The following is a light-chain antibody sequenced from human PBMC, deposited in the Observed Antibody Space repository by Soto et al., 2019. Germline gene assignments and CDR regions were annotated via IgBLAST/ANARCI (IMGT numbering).Light chain of an antibody. V-gene: IGKV1-5*03. CDR3: LQYYDYRT. Sequence: DIQMTQSPSTLSGSVGDRVTITCRASQTISSWLAWYQQKPGKAPKLLIYKASTLKSGVPSRFSGSGSGTEFTLTISSLQPDDSATYYCLQYYDYRTFGQGTKVEIK. CDR2: KAS. CDR1: QTISSW. J-gene: IGKJ1*01.